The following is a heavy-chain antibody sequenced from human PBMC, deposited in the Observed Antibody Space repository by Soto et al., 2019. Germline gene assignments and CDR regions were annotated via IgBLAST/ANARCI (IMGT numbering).Heavy chain of an antibody. CDR2: IYYSGST. CDR3: ARTTVTAGDEYYYYYYYMHV. Sequence: SETLSLTCTVSGGSISSYYWSWIRQPPGKGLEWIGYIYYSGSTNYNPSLKSRVTISVDTSKNQFSLKLSSVTAADTAVYYCARTTVTAGDEYYYYYYYMHVWGKGTTATVSS. J-gene: IGHJ6*03. D-gene: IGHD4-17*01. CDR1: GGSISSYY. V-gene: IGHV4-59*08.